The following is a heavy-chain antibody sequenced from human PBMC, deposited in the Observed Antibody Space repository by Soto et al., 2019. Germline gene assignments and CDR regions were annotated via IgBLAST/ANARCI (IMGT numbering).Heavy chain of an antibody. D-gene: IGHD3-22*01. CDR2: IYYSGST. CDR3: AIYDSSGSRGFQH. CDR1: GGSISSGAYY. Sequence: QVQLQESGPGLVKPSQTLSLTCTVSGGSISSGAYYWSWIRQHPGKGLEWIGYIYYSGSTYYNPSLKSRVTISVDPSKNPFSLKLSSVTAADTAMYYCAIYDSSGSRGFQHWGQGTLVTVSS. V-gene: IGHV4-31*03. J-gene: IGHJ1*01.